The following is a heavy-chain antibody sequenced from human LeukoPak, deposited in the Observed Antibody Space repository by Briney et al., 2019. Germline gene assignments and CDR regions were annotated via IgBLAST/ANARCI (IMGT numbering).Heavy chain of an antibody. J-gene: IGHJ4*02. CDR2: ISAYNGNT. D-gene: IGHD2-21*02. CDR3: ARDRAVTAIFSDY. CDR1: GYTFTSYG. V-gene: IGHV1-18*01. Sequence: ASVKVSCKASGYTFTSYGISWVRQAPGQGLEWMGWISAYNGNTNYAQKFHGRVTITTDTSTSTAYMELRSLRSDDTAVYFCARDRAVTAIFSDYWGQGSLVTVSS.